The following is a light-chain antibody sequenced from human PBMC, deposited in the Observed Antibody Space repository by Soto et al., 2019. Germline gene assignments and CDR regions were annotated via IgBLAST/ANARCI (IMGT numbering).Light chain of an antibody. CDR2: GAS. CDR3: QQYRNWTRT. V-gene: IGKV3-15*01. Sequence: EVVLTQSPGTLSLCPGERVTLSCRASQSVDINLAWYQQKPGQAPRLVIYGASTRATDMPGRFSGRGSGTECTLTISSLKQEDCAVYDCQQYRNWTRTFCQGTKVDIK. J-gene: IGKJ1*01. CDR1: QSVDIN.